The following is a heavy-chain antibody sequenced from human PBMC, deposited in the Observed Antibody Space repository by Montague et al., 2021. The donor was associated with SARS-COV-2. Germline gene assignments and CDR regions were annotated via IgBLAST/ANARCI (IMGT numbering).Heavy chain of an antibody. CDR3: AKDLVLRAARPDALDV. J-gene: IGHJ3*01. Sequence: SLRLSCAASGFTFSSYSVNWVRQAPGKGLDWISYISSIPSIIYYADPVKGRFTISRDNARNSLFLQMNSLRVDDTAVYYCAKDLVLRAARPDALDVWGQGTVVTVSS. CDR1: GFTFSSYS. V-gene: IGHV3-48*04. D-gene: IGHD6-6*01. CDR2: ISSIPSII.